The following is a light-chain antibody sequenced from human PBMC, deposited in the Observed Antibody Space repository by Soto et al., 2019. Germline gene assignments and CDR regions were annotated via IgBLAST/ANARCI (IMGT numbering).Light chain of an antibody. CDR3: QQYGSSQRT. CDR1: QSVSNSH. Sequence: EIVLTQSPGTLSLSPGERATLSCRARQSVSNSHLAWYQQKPGQAPRPLIYGASSRATGIPDRFSGSGSGTDFTLTIIRLEPEDFAVYDCQQYGSSQRTFGQGTKVEIK. V-gene: IGKV3-20*01. J-gene: IGKJ1*01. CDR2: GAS.